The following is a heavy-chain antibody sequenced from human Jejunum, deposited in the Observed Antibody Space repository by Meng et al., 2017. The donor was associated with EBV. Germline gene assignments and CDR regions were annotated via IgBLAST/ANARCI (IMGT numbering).Heavy chain of an antibody. V-gene: IGHV4-39*01. CDR2: YYNSGST. J-gene: IGHJ4*02. CDR3: ARQGPSGRTFDY. Sequence: QLHTQVSGPGLVNPSRTLSLTCTVSGGSISSSRYYWGWIRQPPGKGLEWIGTYYNSGSTYYNPSLKSRVTISVDTSKNQFSLKLISVTAADTAAYYCARQGPSGRTFDYWGQGTLVTVSS. D-gene: IGHD1-26*01. CDR1: GGSISSSRYY.